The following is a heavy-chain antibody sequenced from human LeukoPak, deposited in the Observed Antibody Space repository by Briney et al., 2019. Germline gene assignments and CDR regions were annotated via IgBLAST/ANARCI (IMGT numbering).Heavy chain of an antibody. CDR1: GGSISSGGYY. D-gene: IGHD4-17*01. V-gene: IGHV4-30-4*08. J-gene: IGHJ4*02. CDR2: IYYSGST. CDR3: ASEDYGDYLFKY. Sequence: PSETLSLTCTVSGGSISSGGYYWSWIRQHPGKGLEWIGYIYYSGSTYYNPSLKSRVTISVDTSKNQFSLKLSSVTAADTAVYYCASEDYGDYLFKYWGQGTLVTVSS.